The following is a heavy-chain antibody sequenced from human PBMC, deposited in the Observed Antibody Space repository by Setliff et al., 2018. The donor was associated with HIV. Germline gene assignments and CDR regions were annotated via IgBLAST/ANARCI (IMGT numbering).Heavy chain of an antibody. D-gene: IGHD6-19*01. CDR1: GSTFTSYA. CDR2: IIPIFSTS. CDR3: ARDGGYSSGWDFDY. Sequence: ASVKVSCKASGSTFTSYAINWVRQAPGQGLEWMGGIIPIFSTSNYAQRFQGRVTITADESTSTAYMELSSLRSEDTAVYYCARDGGYSSGWDFDYWGQGTLVTVSS. J-gene: IGHJ4*02. V-gene: IGHV1-69*13.